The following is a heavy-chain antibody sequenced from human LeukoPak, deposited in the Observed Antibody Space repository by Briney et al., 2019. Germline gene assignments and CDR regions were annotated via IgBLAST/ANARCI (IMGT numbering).Heavy chain of an antibody. CDR3: ARGPMVRGPKKYFQH. D-gene: IGHD3-10*01. V-gene: IGHV4-34*01. J-gene: IGHJ1*01. Sequence: SETLSLTCTVSGGSISSYYWSWIRQPAGKGLEWIGEINHSGSTNYNPSLKSRVTISVDTSKNQFSLKLSSVTAADTAVYYCARGPMVRGPKKYFQHWGQGTLVTVSS. CDR2: INHSGST. CDR1: GGSISSYY.